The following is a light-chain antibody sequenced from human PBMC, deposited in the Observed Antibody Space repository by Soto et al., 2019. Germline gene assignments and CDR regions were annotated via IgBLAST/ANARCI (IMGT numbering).Light chain of an antibody. CDR2: LNSDGSH. Sequence: QLVLTQSPSASASLGASVKLTCTLSSRHSGSAIAWHQQQPEKGPRYLMKLNSDGSHYKGDGIPDRFSGSSSGAERYLTISSLQSEDEGDYYCQTWATGFPMVFGGGTKVTVL. J-gene: IGLJ2*01. CDR3: QTWATGFPMV. V-gene: IGLV4-69*01. CDR1: SRHSGSA.